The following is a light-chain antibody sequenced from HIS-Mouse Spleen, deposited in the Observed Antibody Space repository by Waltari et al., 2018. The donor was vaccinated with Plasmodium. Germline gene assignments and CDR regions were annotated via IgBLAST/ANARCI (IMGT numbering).Light chain of an antibody. V-gene: IGLV2-8*01. Sequence: QSALTQPPSASGSPGQSVTISCTGTSSDVGGYNYVSWYQQHPGKAPKLMIYEVSNRPAGVPDHFSGSKSGNTASRTVSGLQAEDEADYYCSSYAGSNNLVFGGGTKLTVL. CDR2: EVS. CDR3: SSYAGSNNLV. J-gene: IGLJ3*02. CDR1: SSDVGGYNY.